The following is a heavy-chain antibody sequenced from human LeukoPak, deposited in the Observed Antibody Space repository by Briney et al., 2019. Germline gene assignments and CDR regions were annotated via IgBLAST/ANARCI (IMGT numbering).Heavy chain of an antibody. Sequence: GASVKVSCKASGYTFTSYGISWVRQAPGQGLEWMGWISAYNGNTNYAQKLQGRVTMTTDTSTSTAYMELSSLRSEDTAMYYCSREKGSSGYYGGFDYWGQGTPVTVSS. CDR2: ISAYNGNT. CDR3: SREKGSSGYYGGFDY. D-gene: IGHD3-22*01. CDR1: GYTFTSYG. J-gene: IGHJ4*02. V-gene: IGHV1-18*01.